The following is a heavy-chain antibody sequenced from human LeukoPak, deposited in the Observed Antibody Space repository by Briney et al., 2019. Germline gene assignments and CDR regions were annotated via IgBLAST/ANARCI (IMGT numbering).Heavy chain of an antibody. J-gene: IGHJ4*02. V-gene: IGHV3-30*04. D-gene: IGHD1-14*01. CDR1: GFSFSDYV. CDR2: IGSNGSKK. Sequence: GRSLRVSCAASGFSFSDYVFHWVRQSPDKGLEWVALIGSNGSKKYYPDSVQGRFTISRDNSKNTLFLEMNSLRGDDSAVYYCARQMTTTRLFDSWGQGTLVIVSS. CDR3: ARQMTTTRLFDS.